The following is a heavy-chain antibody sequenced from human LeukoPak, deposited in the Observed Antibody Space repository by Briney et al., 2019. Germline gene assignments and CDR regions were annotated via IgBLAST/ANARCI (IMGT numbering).Heavy chain of an antibody. CDR2: ISYDGSNK. Sequence: PGGSLRLSCAASGFTFSSYATHWVRQAPGKGLEWVAVISYDGSNKYYADSVKGRFTISRDNSKNTLYLQMNSLRAEDTAVYYCARDGGSGSYEGYYFDYWGQGTLVTVSS. V-gene: IGHV3-30*04. CDR3: ARDGGSGSYEGYYFDY. J-gene: IGHJ4*02. D-gene: IGHD3-10*01. CDR1: GFTFSSYA.